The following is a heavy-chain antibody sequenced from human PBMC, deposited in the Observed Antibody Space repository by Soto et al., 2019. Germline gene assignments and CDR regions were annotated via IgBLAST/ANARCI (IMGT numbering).Heavy chain of an antibody. CDR2: IYYSGST. CDR1: GGSISSGGYS. D-gene: IGHD3-22*01. CDR3: ARIGDYYDSSGYYYNY. J-gene: IGHJ4*02. V-gene: IGHV4-61*08. Sequence: PSETLSLTCAVSGGSISSGGYSWSWIRQPPGKGLEWIGYIYYSGSTNYNPSLKSRVTISVDTSKNQFSLKLSSVTAADTAVYYCARIGDYYDSSGYYYNYWGQGTLVTVSS.